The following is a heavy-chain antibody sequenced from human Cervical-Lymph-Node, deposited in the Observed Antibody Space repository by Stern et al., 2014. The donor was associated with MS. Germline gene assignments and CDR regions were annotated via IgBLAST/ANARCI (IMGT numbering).Heavy chain of an antibody. Sequence: EVQLVESGGGLVQPGGSLRLACVASGFSFNDYAMSWVRQAPGKGLEWVSGISVSDDVTYYADSVKGRFTIYRDNSKKTLYVQMNNLRTDDTAIYYCAKDRNGDYVNWFGSWGQGTLVTVSS. D-gene: IGHD4-17*01. J-gene: IGHJ5*01. V-gene: IGHV3-23*04. CDR1: GFSFNDYA. CDR2: ISVSDDVT. CDR3: AKDRNGDYVNWFGS.